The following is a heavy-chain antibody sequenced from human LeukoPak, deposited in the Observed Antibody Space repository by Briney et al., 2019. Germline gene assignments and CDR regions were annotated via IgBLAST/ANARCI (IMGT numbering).Heavy chain of an antibody. V-gene: IGHV3-23*01. D-gene: IGHD3-22*01. CDR1: GFTFSSYA. CDR2: IYSSVGST. J-gene: IGHJ4*02. CDR3: AQPITMIVVATNLDS. Sequence: GGSLRLSCAASGFTFSSYAMSWVRQAPGKGLEWVSAIYSSVGSTFYADSVKGRFTISRDNSKNALYLQMNSLRAEDTAVYYCAQPITMIVVATNLDSWGQGTLVTVSS.